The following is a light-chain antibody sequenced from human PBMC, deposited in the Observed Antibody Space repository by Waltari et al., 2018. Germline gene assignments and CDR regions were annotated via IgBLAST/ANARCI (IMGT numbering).Light chain of an antibody. CDR2: GAS. V-gene: IGKV3-20*01. CDR1: QRVSSSY. Sequence: EIVLTQSPGTLSLPPGERATLSCRASQRVSSSYLAWYPRKPGQAPRLLIYGASSRATGIPDRFSGSGSGTDFTLTISRLEPEDFAVYYCQQYGSSPGSFGQGTKLEIK. CDR3: QQYGSSPGS. J-gene: IGKJ2*03.